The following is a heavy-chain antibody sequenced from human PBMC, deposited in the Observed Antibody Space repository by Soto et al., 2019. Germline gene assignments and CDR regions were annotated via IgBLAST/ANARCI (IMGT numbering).Heavy chain of an antibody. Sequence: GASVKVSCKASGGTFSSYAISWVRQAPGQGLEWMGGIIPIFGTANYAQKFQGRVTITADESTSTAYMELSSLRSEDTAVYYCASKLGIGDGYNLFYYYGMDVWGQGTTVTVSS. V-gene: IGHV1-69*13. CDR2: IIPIFGTA. D-gene: IGHD5-12*01. CDR3: ASKLGIGDGYNLFYYYGMDV. CDR1: GGTFSSYA. J-gene: IGHJ6*02.